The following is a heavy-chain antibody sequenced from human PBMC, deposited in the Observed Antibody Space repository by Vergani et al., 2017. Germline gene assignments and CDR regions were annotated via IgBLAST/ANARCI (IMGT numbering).Heavy chain of an antibody. CDR1: GGSISSYY. CDR3: ADSCIAARDSCFAF. D-gene: IGHD6-6*01. CDR2: IYYSGST. V-gene: IGHV4-59*12. J-gene: IGHJ4*02. Sequence: QVQLQESGPGLVKPSETLSLTCTVSGGSISSYYWSWIRQPPGKGLEWIGYIYYSGSTNYNPSLKSRVTISVDTSKNQFSLKLSSVTAADTAVYYCADSCIAARDSCFAFWGQGTLVTVSS.